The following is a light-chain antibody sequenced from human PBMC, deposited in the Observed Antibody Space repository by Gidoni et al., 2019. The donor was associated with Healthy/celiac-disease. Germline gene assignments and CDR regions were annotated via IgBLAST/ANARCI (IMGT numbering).Light chain of an antibody. J-gene: IGKJ3*01. CDR3: QQRSNWPVT. CDR2: DAT. CDR1: QSVSSY. Sequence: EIVLPQSPATLSLSPGERATLSRRASQSVSSYLAWYQQKPGQAPRLLIYDATNRATGIPARFSGSGSGTDFTLTISSLEPEDFAVYYCQQRSNWPVTFGPGTKVDIK. V-gene: IGKV3-11*01.